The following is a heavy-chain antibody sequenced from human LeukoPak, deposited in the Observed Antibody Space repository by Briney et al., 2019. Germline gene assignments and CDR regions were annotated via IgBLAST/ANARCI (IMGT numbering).Heavy chain of an antibody. CDR3: ARAGNIAVAGTAWFDP. Sequence: SETLSLTCAVYGGSFSGYYWSWISQPPGKGLEWIGEINHSGSTNCNPSLKSRFTISVDTSKNQFSLKLSSVTAADTAVYYCARAGNIAVAGTAWFDPWGQGTLVTVSS. V-gene: IGHV4-34*01. J-gene: IGHJ5*02. CDR1: GGSFSGYY. D-gene: IGHD6-19*01. CDR2: INHSGST.